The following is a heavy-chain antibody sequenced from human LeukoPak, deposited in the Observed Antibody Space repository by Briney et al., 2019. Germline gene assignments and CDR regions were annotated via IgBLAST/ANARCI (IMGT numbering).Heavy chain of an antibody. D-gene: IGHD6-6*01. CDR3: ARERPKYNWFDP. V-gene: IGHV4-34*01. J-gene: IGHJ5*02. CDR1: GGSFSDYY. Sequence: PSETLSLTCAVYGGSFSDYYWSWIRQPPGKGLEWIGEINHSGSTNCNPSLKSRVTISVDTSKNQFSLKLSSVTAADTAVYYCARERPKYNWFDPWGQGTLVTVSS. CDR2: INHSGST.